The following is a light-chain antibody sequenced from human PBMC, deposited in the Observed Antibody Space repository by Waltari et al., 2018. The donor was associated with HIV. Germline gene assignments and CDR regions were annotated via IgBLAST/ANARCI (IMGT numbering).Light chain of an antibody. J-gene: IGKJ1*01. Sequence: IDMTQSSASLTVSLGARATINCKYIQSVLYTAKNKNSLAWYQQKSGQPPKLLIYWASARESGVPDRFSGSESGTDFNLTISSLQAEDVAVYYCQQYLDFPRTFGQGTKVEVK. V-gene: IGKV4-1*01. CDR1: QSVLYTAKNKNS. CDR3: QQYLDFPRT. CDR2: WAS.